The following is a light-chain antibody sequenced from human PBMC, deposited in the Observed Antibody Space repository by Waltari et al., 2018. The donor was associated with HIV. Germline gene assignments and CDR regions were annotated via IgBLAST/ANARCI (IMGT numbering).Light chain of an antibody. Sequence: QSVLTQPPSASGTPGQRVTISCSGSSSNIGSNYVYWYRPVPGTAPKVIIYSNSEPPSVVPDRFSGSRSGTSASLAISGVRSEDEAEYYCAAWDDSLSGVVFGGGTKLTVL. CDR2: SNS. CDR3: AAWDDSLSGVV. CDR1: SSNIGSNY. J-gene: IGLJ2*01. V-gene: IGLV1-47*02.